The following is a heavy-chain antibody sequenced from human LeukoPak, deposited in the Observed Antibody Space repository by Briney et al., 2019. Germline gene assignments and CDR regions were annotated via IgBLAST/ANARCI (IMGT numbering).Heavy chain of an antibody. CDR1: GFTFDDYA. J-gene: IGHJ6*02. Sequence: PSGGSLRLSCAASGFTFDDYAMHWVRQAPGKGLEWVSGISWNSGSIGYADSVKGRFTISRDNAENSLYLQMNSLRAEDTALYYCAKDLGYCTNGVCYGSYYYYGMDVWGQGTTVTVSS. V-gene: IGHV3-9*01. CDR2: ISWNSGSI. D-gene: IGHD2-8*01. CDR3: AKDLGYCTNGVCYGSYYYYGMDV.